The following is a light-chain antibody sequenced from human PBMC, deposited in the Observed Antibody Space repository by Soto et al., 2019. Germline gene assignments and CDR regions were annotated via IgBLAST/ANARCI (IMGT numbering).Light chain of an antibody. Sequence: DIQLTQSPSFLSASVGDRVTITCRARQGISSYLAWYQQKPGKAPKLLIYAASTLQSGVPSRFSGSGSGTEFTLTISSLQPEDFATYYCQQLNRAFGPGTKVDIK. CDR1: QGISSY. J-gene: IGKJ3*01. V-gene: IGKV1-9*01. CDR2: AAS. CDR3: QQLNRA.